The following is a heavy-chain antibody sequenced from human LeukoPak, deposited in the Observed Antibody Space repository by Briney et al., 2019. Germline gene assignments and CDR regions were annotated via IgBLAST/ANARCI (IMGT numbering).Heavy chain of an antibody. CDR3: ARDASYYYDSSGYYYFDY. D-gene: IGHD3-22*01. Sequence: ASVKVSCKASGYTFTVYYMHWVRQAPGQGLEWMGWINPNSGGTNYAQKFQGRVTMTRDTSISTAYMELSRLRSDDTAVYYCARDASYYYDSSGYYYFDYWGQGTLVTVSS. J-gene: IGHJ4*02. V-gene: IGHV1-2*02. CDR2: INPNSGGT. CDR1: GYTFTVYY.